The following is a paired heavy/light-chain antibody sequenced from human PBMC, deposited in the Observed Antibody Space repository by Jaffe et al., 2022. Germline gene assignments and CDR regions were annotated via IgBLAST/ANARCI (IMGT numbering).Heavy chain of an antibody. D-gene: IGHD5-12*01. CDR3: ARGLSGGGGYSGYDYYYYYYMDV. CDR2: INHSGST. J-gene: IGHJ6*03. V-gene: IGHV4-34*01. Sequence: QVQLQQWGAGLLKPSETLSLTCAVYGGSFSGYYWSWIRQPPGKGLEWIGEINHSGSTNYNPSLKSRVTISVDTSKNQFSLKLSSVTAADTAVYYCARGLSGGGGYSGYDYYYYYYMDVWGKGTTVTVSS. CDR1: GGSFSGYY.
Light chain of an antibody. J-gene: IGLJ2*01. CDR1: SLRSYY. CDR3: NSRDSSGNHPNVV. V-gene: IGLV3-19*01. CDR2: GKN. Sequence: SSELTQDPAVSVALGQTVRITCQGDSLRSYYASWYQQKPGQAPVLVIYGKNNRPSGIPDRFSGSSSGNTASLTITGAQAEDEADYYCNSRDSSGNHPNVVFGGGTKLTVL.